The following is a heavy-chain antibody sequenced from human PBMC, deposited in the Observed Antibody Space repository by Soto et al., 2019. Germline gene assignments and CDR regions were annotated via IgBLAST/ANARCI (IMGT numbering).Heavy chain of an antibody. CDR2: INPNSGGT. CDR3: ARGVGVKDSWYDYYYYYMDV. CDR1: GYTFTGYY. V-gene: IGHV1-2*04. D-gene: IGHD6-13*01. Sequence: GASVKVSCKASGYTFTGYYMHWVRQAPGQGLEWMGWINPNSGGTNYAQKFQGWVTMTRDTSISTAYMELSRLRSGDTAVYYCARGVGVKDSWYDYYYYYMDVWGKGTTVTVSS. J-gene: IGHJ6*03.